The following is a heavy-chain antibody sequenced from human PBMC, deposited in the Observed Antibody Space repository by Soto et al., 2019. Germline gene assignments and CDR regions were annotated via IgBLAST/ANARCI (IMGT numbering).Heavy chain of an antibody. J-gene: IGHJ4*02. V-gene: IGHV3-49*03. CDR2: IRSKAYGGTT. CDR1: GFTFGGYA. CDR3: TRRKPEDSSGWYPPFDY. D-gene: IGHD6-19*01. Sequence: GGSLRLSCTASGFTFGGYAMSWFRQAPGKGLEWVGFIRSKAYGGTTEYAASVKGRFTISRDDSKSIAYLQMNSLKTEDTAVYYCTRRKPEDSSGWYPPFDYWGQGTLVTFSS.